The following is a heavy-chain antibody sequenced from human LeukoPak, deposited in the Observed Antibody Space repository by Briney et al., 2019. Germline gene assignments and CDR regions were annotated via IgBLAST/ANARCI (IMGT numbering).Heavy chain of an antibody. CDR2: INRSGST. Sequence: PSETLSLTCAVSGGSFTIYQWSWIRQSPEKGLEWIGDINRSGSTDYNPALRSRASISMDTSKNQFSLKLRSVTAADTAVYYCARGGAADLWGQGTLVTVSS. J-gene: IGHJ5*02. V-gene: IGHV4-34*01. D-gene: IGHD6-13*01. CDR3: ARGGAADL. CDR1: GGSFTIYQ.